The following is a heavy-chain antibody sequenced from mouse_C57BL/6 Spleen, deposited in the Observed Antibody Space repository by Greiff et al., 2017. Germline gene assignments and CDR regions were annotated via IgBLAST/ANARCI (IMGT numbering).Heavy chain of an antibody. Sequence: VQLQQPGAELVKPGASVKLSCKASGYTFTSYWMQWVKQRPGQGLEWIGEIDPSDSYTNSNQKLKGKATLTVDTSSSTAYMQLSSLTSEDSAVYYYAKRNGNYDAMDYWGQGTSVTVSS. CDR3: AKRNGNYDAMDY. V-gene: IGHV1-50*01. J-gene: IGHJ4*01. CDR1: GYTFTSYW. D-gene: IGHD2-1*01. CDR2: IDPSDSYT.